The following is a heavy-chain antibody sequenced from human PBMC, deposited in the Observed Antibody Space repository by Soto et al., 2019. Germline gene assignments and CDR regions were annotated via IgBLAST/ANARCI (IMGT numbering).Heavy chain of an antibody. CDR1: GYTFTNYG. D-gene: IGHD5-18*01. CDR2: ITVYNGNT. V-gene: IGHV1-18*04. CDR3: ARSYSYGSYWYFDY. J-gene: IGHJ4*02. Sequence: ASVKVFCQASGYTFTNYGVSWVRQALGQGLEWMGWITVYNGNTHYAQNLQGRVTMTTDTSTSTAHMELWSLGSDDTAVYYCARSYSYGSYWYFDYWGQGALVTVSS.